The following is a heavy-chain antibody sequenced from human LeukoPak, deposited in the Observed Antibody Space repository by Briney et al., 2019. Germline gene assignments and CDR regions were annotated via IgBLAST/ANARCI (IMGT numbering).Heavy chain of an antibody. Sequence: RTSETLSLTCAVYGGSFSGYYWSWIRQPLGKGLEWIGEINHSGSTNYNPSLKSRVTISVDTSKNQFSLKLSSVTAADTAVYYCASRDAATSDYWGQGTLVTVSS. CDR2: INHSGST. D-gene: IGHD5-12*01. J-gene: IGHJ4*02. V-gene: IGHV4-34*01. CDR3: ASRDAATSDY. CDR1: GGSFSGYY.